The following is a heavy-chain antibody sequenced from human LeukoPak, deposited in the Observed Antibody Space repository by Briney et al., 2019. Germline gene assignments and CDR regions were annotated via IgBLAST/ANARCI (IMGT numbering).Heavy chain of an antibody. CDR3: AKVSESYQAASGKYYKVFDI. Sequence: PGGSLRLFCAASGFAFSNHAMSWVRQAPGKGLEWVSTISSSGGATYFAGSVKGRFTISRDNSKNTLSLQMNSLRAEDTAVYCCAKVSESYQAASGKYYKVFDIWGQGTMVTVSS. J-gene: IGHJ3*02. V-gene: IGHV3-23*01. CDR2: ISSSGGAT. D-gene: IGHD1-26*01. CDR1: GFAFSNHA.